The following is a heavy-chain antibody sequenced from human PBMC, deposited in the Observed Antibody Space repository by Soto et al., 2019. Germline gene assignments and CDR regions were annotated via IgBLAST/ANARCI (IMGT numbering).Heavy chain of an antibody. Sequence: SETLSLTCAVYGGSFSGYYWSWIRQPPGKGLEWIGEINHSGSTNYNPSLKSRVTISVDTSKNQFSLKLSSVTAADTAVYYCARGHYYTSGSYYYFDYWGQGTLVTVSS. CDR3: ARGHYYTSGSYYYFDY. V-gene: IGHV4-34*01. D-gene: IGHD3-10*01. CDR1: GGSFSGYY. CDR2: INHSGST. J-gene: IGHJ4*02.